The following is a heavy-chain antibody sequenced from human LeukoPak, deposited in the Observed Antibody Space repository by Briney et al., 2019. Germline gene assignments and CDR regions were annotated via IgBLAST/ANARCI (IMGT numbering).Heavy chain of an antibody. CDR1: GYSISSGYY. J-gene: IGHJ4*02. Sequence: LSLTCTVSGYSISSGYYWGWVRQAPGKGLEWVSYISSSSSTIYYADSVKGRFTISRDNAKNSLYLQMNSLRAEDTAVYYCARDFHVRLYDTGGYSYWGQGTLVTVSS. V-gene: IGHV3-11*01. CDR3: ARDFHVRLYDTGGYSY. CDR2: ISSSSSTI. D-gene: IGHD3-22*01.